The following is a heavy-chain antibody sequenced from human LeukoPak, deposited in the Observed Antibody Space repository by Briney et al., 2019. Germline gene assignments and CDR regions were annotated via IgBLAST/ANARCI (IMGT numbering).Heavy chain of an antibody. J-gene: IGHJ4*02. CDR3: ARRRSTSRQFDY. CDR1: GGSISSYY. Sequence: SETLSLTCTVSGGSISSYYWSWLRQPPGKGLEWIGYIYYSGSTNYNPSLKSRVTISVDTSKNQFSLKLSSVTAADTAVYYCARRRSTSRQFDYWGQGTLVTVSS. D-gene: IGHD2-2*01. V-gene: IGHV4-59*01. CDR2: IYYSGST.